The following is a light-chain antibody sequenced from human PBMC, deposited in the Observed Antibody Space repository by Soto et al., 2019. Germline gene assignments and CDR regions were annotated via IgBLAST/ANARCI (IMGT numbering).Light chain of an antibody. Sequence: QSALTQPASVSGSPGQSITISCTGTSGDIGGYNYVSWYQQHPGKAPKLMIYEVSNRPSGVSNRFSGSKSGNTASLTISGLQAEDEADSHCSSYTSSSTHYVFGTGTKLTVL. CDR2: EVS. CDR3: SSYTSSSTHYV. J-gene: IGLJ1*01. CDR1: SGDIGGYNY. V-gene: IGLV2-14*01.